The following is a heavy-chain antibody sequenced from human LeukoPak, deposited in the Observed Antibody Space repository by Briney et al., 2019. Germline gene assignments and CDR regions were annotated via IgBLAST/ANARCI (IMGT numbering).Heavy chain of an antibody. CDR1: GFTFSSYA. CDR3: ARRQGGSYDY. Sequence: GGSLRLSCAASGFTFSSYAMHWVRQAPGKGLGYVSAISSNGGSTYYANSVKGRFTISRDNSKNTLYLQMGSLRAEDMAVYYCARRQGGSYDYWGQGTLVTVSS. D-gene: IGHD1-26*01. CDR2: ISSNGGST. J-gene: IGHJ4*02. V-gene: IGHV3-64*01.